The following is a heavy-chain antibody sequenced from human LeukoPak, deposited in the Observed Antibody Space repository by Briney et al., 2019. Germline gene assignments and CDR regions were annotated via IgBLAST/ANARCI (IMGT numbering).Heavy chain of an antibody. Sequence: GGSLRLSCAASGFTFSSYAMSWVRQAPGKGLEWVSAISGSGGSTYYADSVKGRFTISRDNSKNTLYLQMNSLRAEDTAVYYCAKVGDYDFWSGYYSEIYYMDVWGKGTTVTVSS. D-gene: IGHD3-3*01. CDR3: AKVGDYDFWSGYYSEIYYMDV. CDR2: ISGSGGST. CDR1: GFTFSSYA. V-gene: IGHV3-23*01. J-gene: IGHJ6*03.